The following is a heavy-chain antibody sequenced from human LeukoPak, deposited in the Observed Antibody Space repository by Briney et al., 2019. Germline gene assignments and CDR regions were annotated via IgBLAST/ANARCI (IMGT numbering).Heavy chain of an antibody. J-gene: IGHJ6*03. D-gene: IGHD1-7*01. V-gene: IGHV1-2*06. Sequence: ASVKVSCKASGYTFTGYYMHWVRQAPGQGLEWMGRINPNSGGTNYAQKLQGRVTMTTDTSTSTAYMELRSLRSDDTAVYYCARAAGTYYYYMDVWGKGTTVTVSS. CDR2: INPNSGGT. CDR3: ARAAGTYYYYMDV. CDR1: GYTFTGYY.